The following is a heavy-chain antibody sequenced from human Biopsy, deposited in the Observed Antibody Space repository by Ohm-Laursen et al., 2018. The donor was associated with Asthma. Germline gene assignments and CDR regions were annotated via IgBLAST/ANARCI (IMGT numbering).Heavy chain of an antibody. J-gene: IGHJ4*02. CDR1: GFAVSRDH. Sequence: SLRLSCSASGFAVSRDHMFWVRQAPGKGLEWVSVIYSGGTSHTADSVRGRFTISRDYSKNTLYLQMNSLRAEDTAVYYCAKDERLYYGPDSKYMQPVPLGDWGQGTLVTVSS. D-gene: IGHD3-16*01. V-gene: IGHV3-53*01. CDR2: IYSGGTS. CDR3: AKDERLYYGPDSKYMQPVPLGD.